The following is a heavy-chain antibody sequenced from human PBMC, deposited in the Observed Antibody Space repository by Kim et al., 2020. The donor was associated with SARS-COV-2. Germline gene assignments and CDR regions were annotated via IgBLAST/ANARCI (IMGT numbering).Heavy chain of an antibody. V-gene: IGHV4-59*09. CDR2: GGT. D-gene: IGHD2-15*01. CDR3: ARGGVVANL. J-gene: IGHJ5*02. Sequence: GGTTYNPPLKGRVTISVDTSKNQFSLKLSSVTAADTAVYYCARGGVVANLWGQGTLVTVSS.